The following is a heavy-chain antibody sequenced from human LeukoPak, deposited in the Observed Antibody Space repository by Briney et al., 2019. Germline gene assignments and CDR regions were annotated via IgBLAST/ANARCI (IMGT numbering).Heavy chain of an antibody. CDR1: GFTFSSYS. J-gene: IGHJ4*02. Sequence: GGSLRLSCAASGFTFSSYSMNWVRQAPGKGLGWVSSISSSSSYIYYADSVKGRFTISRDNAKNSLYLQMNSLRAEDTAVYYCARGFGGRPQNWGQGTLVTVSS. D-gene: IGHD3-10*01. CDR3: ARGFGGRPQN. V-gene: IGHV3-21*01. CDR2: ISSSSSYI.